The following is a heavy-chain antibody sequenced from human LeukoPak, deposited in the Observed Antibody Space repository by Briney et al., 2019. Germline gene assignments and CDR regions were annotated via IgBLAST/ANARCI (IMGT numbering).Heavy chain of an antibody. CDR1: EFTFSSYG. D-gene: IGHD3-10*01. J-gene: IGHJ6*03. Sequence: GGSLRLSCAASEFTFSSYGMSWVRQAPGKGLEWVSSISGSGGSTQYADSVQGRFAISRDNAKNSLYLQMNSLRAEDTAVYYCARFGGNYYYYYYMDVWGKGTTVTVSS. CDR3: ARFGGNYYYYYYMDV. V-gene: IGHV3-23*01. CDR2: ISGSGGST.